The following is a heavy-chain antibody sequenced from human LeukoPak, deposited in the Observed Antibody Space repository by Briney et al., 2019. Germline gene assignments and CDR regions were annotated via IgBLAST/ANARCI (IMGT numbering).Heavy chain of an antibody. Sequence: SETLSLTCAVYGGSFSSYYWSWIRQPPGKGLEWIGYIYYSGSTNYNPSLKSRVTISVDTSKNQFSLKLSSVTAADTAVYYCARRGSSSWYFDYWGQGTLVTVSS. CDR3: ARRGSSSWYFDY. CDR1: GGSFSSYY. J-gene: IGHJ4*02. D-gene: IGHD6-13*01. CDR2: IYYSGST. V-gene: IGHV4-59*08.